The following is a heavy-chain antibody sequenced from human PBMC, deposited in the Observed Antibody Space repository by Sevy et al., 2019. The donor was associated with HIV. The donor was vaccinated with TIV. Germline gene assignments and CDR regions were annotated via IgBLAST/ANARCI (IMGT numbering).Heavy chain of an antibody. J-gene: IGHJ5*02. CDR3: ASSLGDFWSDEWWFDP. D-gene: IGHD3-3*01. CDR2: ISGSGGST. CDR1: GFTFSSYA. V-gene: IGHV3-23*01. Sequence: GGSLRLSCAASGFTFSSYAMSWVRQAPGKGLEWVSAISGSGGSTYYADSVKGRFTISRDNSKNTLYLQMNSLRAEDTAVYYCASSLGDFWSDEWWFDPWGQGTLVTVSS.